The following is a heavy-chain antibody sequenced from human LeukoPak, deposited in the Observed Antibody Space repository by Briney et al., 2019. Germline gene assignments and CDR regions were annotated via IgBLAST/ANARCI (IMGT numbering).Heavy chain of an antibody. V-gene: IGHV3-7*05. CDR3: ARRVWNGIYCFDY. CDR1: GFTFGSYW. CDR2: IKEDGSEK. Sequence: GGSLRLSCAASGFTFGSYWMSWVRQAQGKGLEWVANIKEDGSEKYYVDSMKGRFTISRDNAKNSLYLKMNSLRAEDTAVYYCARRVWNGIYCFDYWGQGTLVTVSS. J-gene: IGHJ4*02. D-gene: IGHD1-1*01.